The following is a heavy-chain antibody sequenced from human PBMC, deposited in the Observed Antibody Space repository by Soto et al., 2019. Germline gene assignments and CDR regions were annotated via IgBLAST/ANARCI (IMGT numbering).Heavy chain of an antibody. CDR3: GRNLGP. J-gene: IGHJ3*01. Sequence: PGGSLRLSCAASGFTVSNNFLMWVRQAPWKGLEWVSLIYSGGNIHYADSVKGRFTISRDGSKNMFFLQMNSLRAEDTAMYYCGRNLGPWGQGTMVTVSS. CDR2: IYSGGNI. D-gene: IGHD3-10*01. CDR1: GFTVSNNF. V-gene: IGHV3-53*01.